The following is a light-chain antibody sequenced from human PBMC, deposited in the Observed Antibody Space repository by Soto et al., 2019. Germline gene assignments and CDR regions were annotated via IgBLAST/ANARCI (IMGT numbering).Light chain of an antibody. V-gene: IGKV3-20*01. CDR2: GAS. CDR1: QSVRSNY. J-gene: IGKJ2*01. Sequence: EIVLTQSPGTLSLSSGERATLSCRASQSVRSNYLAWYQQKPGQAPRLLIYGASSRATGIPDRFSGSGSGTDFTLTISRLEPEDFAVYYCQQYGSSPLYTFGQGTKLEIK. CDR3: QQYGSSPLYT.